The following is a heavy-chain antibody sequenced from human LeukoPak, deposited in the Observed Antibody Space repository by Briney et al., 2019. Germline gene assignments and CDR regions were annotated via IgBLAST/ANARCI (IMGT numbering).Heavy chain of an antibody. CDR3: ARDLLLWFGDPTRGMDV. Sequence: GASVKVSCKASGYTFTSFYMHWVRQAPGQGLEWLGIINPSDGTTYYAQKFQGRVTITADKSTSTAYMELRSLRSDDTAVYYCARDLLLWFGDPTRGMDVWGQGTTVTVSS. D-gene: IGHD3-10*01. CDR2: INPSDGTT. CDR1: GYTFTSFY. V-gene: IGHV1-46*01. J-gene: IGHJ6*02.